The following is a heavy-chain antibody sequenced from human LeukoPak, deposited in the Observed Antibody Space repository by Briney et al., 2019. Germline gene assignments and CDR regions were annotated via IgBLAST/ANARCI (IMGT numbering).Heavy chain of an antibody. CDR2: INPDSGGT. J-gene: IGHJ6*03. V-gene: IGHV1-2*02. CDR3: ARTFWYGSGRARYMDV. Sequence: AVKVSCTASGYTFTGYHMHWVRHAPGQGLEWMGGINPDSGGTDYAQKFQGRVTMTRDTSISTASLELSRLRSDDTAMYYCARTFWYGSGRARYMDVWGKGTTVTVSS. CDR1: GYTFTGYH. D-gene: IGHD3-10*01.